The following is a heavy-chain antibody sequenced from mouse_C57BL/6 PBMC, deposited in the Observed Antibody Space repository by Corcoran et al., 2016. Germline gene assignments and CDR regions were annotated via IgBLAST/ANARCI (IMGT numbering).Heavy chain of an antibody. D-gene: IGHD3-3*01. J-gene: IGHJ4*01. V-gene: IGHV1-26*01. CDR1: GYTFTDYY. CDR2: INPNNGGT. Sequence: EVQLQQSGPELVKPGASVKISCKASGYTFTDYYMNWVKQSHGKSLEWIGDINPNNGGTSYNQKFKGKATLTVDKSSSTAYMELRSLTSEDSAVYYCADVLGAMDYWGQGTSVTVSS. CDR3: ADVLGAMDY.